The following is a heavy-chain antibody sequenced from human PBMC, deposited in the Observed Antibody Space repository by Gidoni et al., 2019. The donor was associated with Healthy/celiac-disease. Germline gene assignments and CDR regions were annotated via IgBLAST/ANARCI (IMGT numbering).Heavy chain of an antibody. CDR2: ISYDGSNK. V-gene: IGHV3-30*18. CDR3: AKTQPDDYVWGSYPVYFDY. J-gene: IGHJ4*02. D-gene: IGHD3-16*01. Sequence: EWVAVISYDGSNKYYADSVKGRFTISRDNSKNTQYLQMNSLRAEDTAVYYCAKTQPDDYVWGSYPVYFDYWGQGTLVTVSS.